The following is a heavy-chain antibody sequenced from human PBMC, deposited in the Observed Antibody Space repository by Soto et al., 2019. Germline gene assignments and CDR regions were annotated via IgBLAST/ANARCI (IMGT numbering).Heavy chain of an antibody. V-gene: IGHV3-15*01. D-gene: IGHD3-10*01. CDR2: IKSKTDGGTT. CDR1: GFTFSNAR. J-gene: IGHJ6*02. Sequence: GGSLRLSCAASGFTFSNARMSWVRQAPGKGLEWVGRIKSKTDGGTTDYAAPVKGRFTISRDDSKNTLYLQMNSLKTEDTAVYYCTTDKNYYGSGSYRYYYYGMDVWGQVTTVTVS. CDR3: TTDKNYYGSGSYRYYYYGMDV.